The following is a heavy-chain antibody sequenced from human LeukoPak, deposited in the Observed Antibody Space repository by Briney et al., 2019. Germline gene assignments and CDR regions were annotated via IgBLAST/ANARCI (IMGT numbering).Heavy chain of an antibody. CDR1: GFTFSSYS. J-gene: IGHJ4*02. V-gene: IGHV3-21*01. CDR3: AKLRHSSGWTDY. CDR2: ISSSSSYI. Sequence: GSLRLSCAASGFTFSSYSMNWVRQAPGKGLEWVSSISSSSSYIYYADSVKGRFTISRDNAKNSLYLQMNSLRAEDTAVYYCAKLRHSSGWTDYWGQGTLVTVSS. D-gene: IGHD6-19*01.